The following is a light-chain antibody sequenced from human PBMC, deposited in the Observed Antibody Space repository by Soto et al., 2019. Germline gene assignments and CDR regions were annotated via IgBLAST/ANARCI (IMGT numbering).Light chain of an antibody. CDR1: QSISSS. J-gene: IGKJ1*01. CDR2: DAS. CDR3: QQYNSWWA. V-gene: IGKV1-33*01. Sequence: DIQMTQSPSSLSASVGDGVTLTCRASQSISSSLNWYQQKPGXAPKLLIYDASNLETGVPSRFSGSGSGTDFTFTISSLQPEDIATYYCQQYNSWWAFGQGTKVDIK.